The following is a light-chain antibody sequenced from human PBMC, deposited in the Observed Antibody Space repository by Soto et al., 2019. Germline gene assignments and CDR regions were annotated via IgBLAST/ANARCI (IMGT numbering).Light chain of an antibody. Sequence: DVQMTQSPSTLSASVGERVTITCRASQGIRNDLGWYQQKPGKAPKLLIYAASSLQSGVPSRFSGSGSGTEFSLTISSLQPDDFATYYCQQYNYFWAFGQGTKVDIK. CDR2: AAS. V-gene: IGKV1-17*01. J-gene: IGKJ1*01. CDR1: QGIRND. CDR3: QQYNYFWA.